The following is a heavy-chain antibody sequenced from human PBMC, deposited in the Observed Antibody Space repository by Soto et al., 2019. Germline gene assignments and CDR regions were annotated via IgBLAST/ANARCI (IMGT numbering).Heavy chain of an antibody. V-gene: IGHV3-72*01. CDR3: SRAGILTTPYYFDY. CDR1: GFTFSDHY. Sequence: PGGSLRLSCAAFGFTFSDHYMDWVRQAPGKGLEWVGRIRNKANSYTAEYAASVKGRFTISRDDSKNLLFLQMYSLKTEDTAVYYCSRAGILTTPYYFDYWGQGTLVTVSS. J-gene: IGHJ4*01. D-gene: IGHD2-21*01. CDR2: IRNKANSYTA.